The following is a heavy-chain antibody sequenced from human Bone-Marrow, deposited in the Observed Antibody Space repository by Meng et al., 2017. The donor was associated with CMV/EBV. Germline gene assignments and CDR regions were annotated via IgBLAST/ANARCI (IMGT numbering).Heavy chain of an antibody. J-gene: IGHJ4*02. Sequence: GESLKISCAASRFTFSSYAMHWVRQAPGKGLEWLAVMSYNGKKEYYADSVKGRFLISRDNSNNMVYLQMNSLRVEDTALYYCARDQGSGYSYWGQGTLVTVSS. D-gene: IGHD3-22*01. V-gene: IGHV3-30*04. CDR1: RFTFSSYA. CDR2: MSYNGKKE. CDR3: ARDQGSGYSY.